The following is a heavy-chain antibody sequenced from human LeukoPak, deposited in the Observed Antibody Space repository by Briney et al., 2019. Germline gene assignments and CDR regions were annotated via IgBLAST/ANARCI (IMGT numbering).Heavy chain of an antibody. D-gene: IGHD1-14*01. CDR3: TRNPDGRNWFDP. CDR2: ISGSGGTT. J-gene: IGHJ5*02. V-gene: IGHV3-23*01. CDR1: GFTFSNYG. Sequence: PGGSLRLSCAASGFTFSNYGMNWVRQAPGKGLEWVSGISGSGGTTYYADSVKGRFTISRDNRKNTLYLQMNSLRVEDTAMYYCTRNPDGRNWFDPWVQGTLVTVSS.